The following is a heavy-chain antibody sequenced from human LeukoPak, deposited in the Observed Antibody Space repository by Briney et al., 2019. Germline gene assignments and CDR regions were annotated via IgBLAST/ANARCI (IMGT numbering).Heavy chain of an antibody. CDR3: ARDGWVGGNAAPSDY. Sequence: ASVKVSCKASGYTFTGYYMHWVRQAPGQGLEWMGWINPNSGGTNYAQKFQGRVTMTRDTSISTAYMELSRLRSDDTAVYYCARDGWVGGNAAPSDYWGQGTLVTVSS. J-gene: IGHJ4*02. D-gene: IGHD4-23*01. CDR1: GYTFTGYY. V-gene: IGHV1-2*02. CDR2: INPNSGGT.